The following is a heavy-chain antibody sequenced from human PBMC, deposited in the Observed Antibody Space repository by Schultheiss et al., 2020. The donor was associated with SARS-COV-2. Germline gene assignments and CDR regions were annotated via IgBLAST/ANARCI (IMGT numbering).Heavy chain of an antibody. J-gene: IGHJ4*02. D-gene: IGHD3-10*01. Sequence: GGSLRLSCAASGFTFVSYAMNWVRQAPGKGLEWGSAISGSVNSTYYADSVKGRFTISRDNSKNTLYLQMNSLRADDTALYYCAKGRRLSGSGHYCDYWGQGTLGTVSS. CDR3: AKGRRLSGSGHYCDY. V-gene: IGHV3-23*01. CDR1: GFTFVSYA. CDR2: ISGSVNST.